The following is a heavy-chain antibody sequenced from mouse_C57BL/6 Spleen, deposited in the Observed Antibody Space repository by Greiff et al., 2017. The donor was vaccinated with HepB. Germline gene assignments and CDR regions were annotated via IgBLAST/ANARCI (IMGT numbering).Heavy chain of an antibody. D-gene: IGHD1-1*01. CDR1: GYTFTSYW. Sequence: QVQLKQPGAELVKPGASVKLSCKASGYTFTSYWMHWVKQRPGQGLEWIGMIHPNSGSTNYNEKFKSKATLTVDKSSSTAYMQLSSLTSEDSAVYYCARSNYYGSSSPSSFDVWGTGTTVTVSS. CDR3: ARSNYYGSSSPSSFDV. CDR2: IHPNSGST. V-gene: IGHV1-64*01. J-gene: IGHJ1*03.